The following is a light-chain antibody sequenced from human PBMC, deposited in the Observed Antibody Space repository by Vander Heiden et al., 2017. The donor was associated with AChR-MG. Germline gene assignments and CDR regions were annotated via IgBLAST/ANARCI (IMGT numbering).Light chain of an antibody. CDR3: QQNSNPPFN. J-gene: IGKJ3*01. Sequence: DIAVTQSPSSLSASVGSRVAVTCRASQRISTYLNWYLQKPGKAPKLLIYAASSLQSGVSSRFSGSGSGTEFTLTINSLQVEDFGTYYCQQNSNPPFNFGPGTKVDVK. CDR2: AAS. V-gene: IGKV1-39*01. CDR1: QRISTY.